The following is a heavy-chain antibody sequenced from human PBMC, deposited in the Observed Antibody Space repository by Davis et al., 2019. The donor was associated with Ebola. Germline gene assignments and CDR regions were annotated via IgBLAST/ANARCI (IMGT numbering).Heavy chain of an antibody. CDR3: AKEGYSSSWYGWGAFDI. CDR1: GFTFDAYA. J-gene: IGHJ3*02. V-gene: IGHV3-9*01. Sequence: GGSLRLSCAASGFTFDAYAMHWVRQAPGKGLEWVSGISWNSGSIGYADSVKGRFTISRDNPKNSLYLQMNSLRAEDTALYYCAKEGYSSSWYGWGAFDIWGQGTMVTVSS. D-gene: IGHD6-13*01. CDR2: ISWNSGSI.